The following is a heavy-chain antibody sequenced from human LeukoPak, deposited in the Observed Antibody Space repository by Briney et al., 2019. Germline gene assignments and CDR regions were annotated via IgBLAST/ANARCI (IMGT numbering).Heavy chain of an antibody. D-gene: IGHD4-17*01. J-gene: IGHJ5*02. CDR2: IYYSGST. V-gene: IGHV4-59*11. Sequence: SETLSLTCTVSGGSISSHYWSWIRQPPGKGLEWIGYIYYSGSTNYNPSLKSRVTISVDTSKNQFSLKLSSVTAADTAVYYCAREMTTVDTNWFDPWGQGTLVTVSS. CDR1: GGSISSHY. CDR3: AREMTTVDTNWFDP.